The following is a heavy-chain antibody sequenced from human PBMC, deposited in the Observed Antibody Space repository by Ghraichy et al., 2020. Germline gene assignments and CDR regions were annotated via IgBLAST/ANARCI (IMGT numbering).Heavy chain of an antibody. CDR3: ARVRRAYYYYYGMDV. CDR1: GYTFTSYD. Sequence: ASVKVSCKASGYTFTSYDINWVRQATGQGLEWMGWMNPNSGNTGYAQKFQGRVTMTRNTSISTAYMELSSLRSEDTAVYYCARVRRAYYYYYGMDVWGQGTTVTVSS. CDR2: MNPNSGNT. J-gene: IGHJ6*02. V-gene: IGHV1-8*01.